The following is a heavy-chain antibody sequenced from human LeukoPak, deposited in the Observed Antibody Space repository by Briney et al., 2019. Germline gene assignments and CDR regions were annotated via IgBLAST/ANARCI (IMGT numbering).Heavy chain of an antibody. J-gene: IGHJ4*02. CDR3: AKSPYGSGTLRGNYFDY. Sequence: GRSLRLSCAASGFTFDDYAMHWVRQAPGKGLEWVSGISWNSGSIGYADPVKGRFTISRDNAKNSLYLQMNSLRAEDMALYYCAKSPYGSGTLRGNYFDYWGQGTLVTVSS. CDR1: GFTFDDYA. CDR2: ISWNSGSI. D-gene: IGHD3-10*01. V-gene: IGHV3-9*03.